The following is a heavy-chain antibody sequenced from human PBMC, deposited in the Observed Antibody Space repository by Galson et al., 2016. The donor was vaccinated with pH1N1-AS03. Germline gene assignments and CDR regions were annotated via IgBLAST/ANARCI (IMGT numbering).Heavy chain of an antibody. D-gene: IGHD3-3*01. CDR3: ARGWYDFWSGYIVDRFDY. Sequence: SLRLSCAASGFTFSDYYMSWIRQAPGKGLEWVSCITSSGSTGTTIYYADSVKGRFTISRDNAKNSLYLQMNSLRAEDTAIYYCARGWYDFWSGYIVDRFDYWGQGALVTVSS. CDR2: ITSSGSTGTTI. J-gene: IGHJ4*02. CDR1: GFTFSDYY. V-gene: IGHV3-11*01.